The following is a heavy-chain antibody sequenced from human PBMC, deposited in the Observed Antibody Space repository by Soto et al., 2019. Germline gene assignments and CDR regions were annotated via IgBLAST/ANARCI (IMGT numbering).Heavy chain of an antibody. CDR1: GYTFTSYG. CDR3: ARGPNTYYDFWSGYRDGDYYYGMDV. CDR2: ISAYNGNT. V-gene: IGHV1-18*04. Sequence: GASVKVSCKASGYTFTSYGISCVRQAPGQVLERMGWISAYNGNTNYAQKLQGRVTMTTDTSTSTAYMELRSLRSDDTAVYYCARGPNTYYDFWSGYRDGDYYYGMDVWGQGTTVTVSS. D-gene: IGHD3-3*01. J-gene: IGHJ6*02.